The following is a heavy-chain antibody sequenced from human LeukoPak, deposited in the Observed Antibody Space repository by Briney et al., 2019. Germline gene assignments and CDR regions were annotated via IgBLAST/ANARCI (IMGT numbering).Heavy chain of an antibody. CDR3: ARDVGATTEYFQH. Sequence: GGSLRLSCAASGFAFSSYGMHWVRQAPGKGLEWVAVTWYDGSNKYYADSVKGRFTISRDDPKNTLYLQMNSLRAEDTAVYYCARDVGATTEYFQHWGQGTLVTVSS. CDR2: TWYDGSNK. V-gene: IGHV3-33*01. J-gene: IGHJ1*01. CDR1: GFAFSSYG. D-gene: IGHD1-26*01.